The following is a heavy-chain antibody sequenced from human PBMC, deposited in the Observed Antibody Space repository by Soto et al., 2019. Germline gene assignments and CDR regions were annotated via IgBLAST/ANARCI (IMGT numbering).Heavy chain of an antibody. D-gene: IGHD3-9*01. CDR3: AKGGYYDILTGQTLYGMDV. Sequence: QVQLVESGGGVVQPGRSLRLSCAASGFTFSSYGMHWVRQAPGKGLERVAVISYDGSNKYYADSVKGRFTISRDNSKNTLYLQMNSLRAEDTAVYYCAKGGYYDILTGQTLYGMDVWGQGTTVTVSS. J-gene: IGHJ6*02. CDR1: GFTFSSYG. CDR2: ISYDGSNK. V-gene: IGHV3-30*18.